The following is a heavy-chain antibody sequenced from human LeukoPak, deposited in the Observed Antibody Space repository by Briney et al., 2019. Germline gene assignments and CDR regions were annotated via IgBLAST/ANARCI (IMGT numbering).Heavy chain of an antibody. CDR1: GGSISTDLYY. CDR3: ARGSGWNSFDP. V-gene: IGHV4-61*02. Sequence: SETLSLTCTVSGGSISTDLYYWTWIRQPAGKGLEWIGRIYSNGCTDYNPPLKSRVSISIDTSKNHFSLKMSLAAAADTALYYCARGSGWNSFDPWGQGTLVTVSS. D-gene: IGHD6-19*01. J-gene: IGHJ5*02. CDR2: IYSNGCT.